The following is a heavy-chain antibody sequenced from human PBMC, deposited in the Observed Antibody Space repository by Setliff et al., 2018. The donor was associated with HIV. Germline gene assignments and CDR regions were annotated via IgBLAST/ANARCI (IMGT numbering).Heavy chain of an antibody. D-gene: IGHD3-22*01. CDR1: GESFSGYY. CDR3: GRTGWYYYESSGYQYYFDN. CDR2: INHSGGT. Sequence: SETLSLTCAVSGESFSGYYWSWIRQSPGKGLEWIGEINHSGGTNYNPSLNNRVTMSVDRSKNHFSLNLESVTAADTAVYFCGRTGWYYYESSGYQYYFDNWGQGTLVTVSS. V-gene: IGHV4-34*01. J-gene: IGHJ4*02.